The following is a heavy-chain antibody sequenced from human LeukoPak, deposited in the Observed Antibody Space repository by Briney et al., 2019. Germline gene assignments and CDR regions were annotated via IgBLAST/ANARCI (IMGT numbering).Heavy chain of an antibody. CDR1: GYTFTSYG. V-gene: IGHV1-18*01. Sequence: ASVKVSCKASGYTFTSYGISWVRQAPGQGLEWMGWISAYNGNTNYAQKLQGRVTMTRDTSTSTVYMELSSLRSEDTAVYYCARDPGGIAVAVLDYWGQGTLVTVSS. CDR2: ISAYNGNT. CDR3: ARDPGGIAVAVLDY. J-gene: IGHJ4*02. D-gene: IGHD6-19*01.